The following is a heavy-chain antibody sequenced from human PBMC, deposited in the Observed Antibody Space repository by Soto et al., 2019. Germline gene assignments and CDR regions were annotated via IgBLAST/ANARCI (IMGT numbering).Heavy chain of an antibody. J-gene: IGHJ6*02. V-gene: IGHV3-15*01. D-gene: IGHD2-2*01. CDR3: SCPPFHGMDV. CDR1: GFTFSNAW. CDR2: IKSKTDGGTT. Sequence: GGSLRLSCAASGFTFSNAWMSWVRQAPGKGVEWVGRIKSKTDGGTTDYAAPVKGRFTISRDDSKNTLYLQMNSLKTEDTAVYYCSCPPFHGMDVWGQGTTVTVSS.